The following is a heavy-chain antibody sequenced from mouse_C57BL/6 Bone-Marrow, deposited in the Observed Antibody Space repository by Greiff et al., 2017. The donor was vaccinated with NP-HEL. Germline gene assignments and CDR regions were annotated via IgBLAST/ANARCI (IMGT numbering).Heavy chain of an antibody. V-gene: IGHV3-6*01. Sequence: DVQLQESGPGLVKPSQSLSLTCSVTGYSITSGYYWNWIRQFPGNKLEWMGYISYDGSNNYNPSLKNRISITRDTSKNQFFLKLNSVTTEDTATYYCARGSYDYAVYYAMDYWGQGTSVTVSS. CDR1: GYSITSGYY. D-gene: IGHD2-4*01. J-gene: IGHJ4*01. CDR2: ISYDGSN. CDR3: ARGSYDYAVYYAMDY.